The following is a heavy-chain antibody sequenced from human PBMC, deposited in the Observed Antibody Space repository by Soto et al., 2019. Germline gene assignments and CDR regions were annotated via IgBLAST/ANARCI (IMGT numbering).Heavy chain of an antibody. CDR2: INPSGGST. V-gene: IGHV1-46*01. CDR1: VYTFTSYY. J-gene: IGHJ3*02. D-gene: IGHD3-9*01. Sequence: XSVKVSCKASVYTFTSYYMHWVRQAPGQGLEWMGIINPSGGSTSYAQKFQGRVTMTRDTSTSTVCMELSSLRSEDTAVYYCARDRTHRYFDWREAFDTWGQGTMVTVSS. CDR3: ARDRTHRYFDWREAFDT.